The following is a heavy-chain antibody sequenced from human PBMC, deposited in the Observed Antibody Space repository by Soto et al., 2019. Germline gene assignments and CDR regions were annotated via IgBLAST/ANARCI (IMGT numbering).Heavy chain of an antibody. CDR2: ISSSSSTI. Sequence: EVQLVESGGGLVQPGGSLRLSCAASGFTFSSYSMNWVRQAPGKGLEWVSYISSSSSTIYYADSVKGRFTISRDNAKNSLYLQMNSLRAEDTAVYCCARDSSYDFWSGYYDYWGQGTLVTVSS. CDR3: ARDSSYDFWSGYYDY. CDR1: GFTFSSYS. V-gene: IGHV3-48*01. D-gene: IGHD3-3*01. J-gene: IGHJ4*02.